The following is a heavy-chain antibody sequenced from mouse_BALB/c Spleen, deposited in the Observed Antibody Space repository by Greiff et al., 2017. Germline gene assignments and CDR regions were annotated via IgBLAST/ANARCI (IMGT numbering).Heavy chain of an antibody. CDR2: IWSGGST. V-gene: IGHV2-4-1*01. D-gene: IGHD2-3*01. J-gene: IGHJ3*01. CDR1: GFSLTSYG. Sequence: VQRVESGPGLVQPSQSLSITCTVSGFSLTSYGVHWVRQSPGKGLEWLGVIWSGGSTDYNAAFISRLSISKDNSKSQVFFKMNSLQADDTAIYYCARSGDGYYSWFAYWGQGTLVTVSA. CDR3: ARSGDGYYSWFAY.